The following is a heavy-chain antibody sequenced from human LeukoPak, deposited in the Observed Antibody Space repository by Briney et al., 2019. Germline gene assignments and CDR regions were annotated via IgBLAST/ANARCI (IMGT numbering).Heavy chain of an antibody. CDR1: GCTFTGYY. CDR2: INPNSGGT. V-gene: IGHV1-2*02. J-gene: IGHJ2*01. CDR3: ARSLDRRPSHFNL. Sequence: ASVKVSCKASGCTFTGYYMHWVRQAPGQGLEWMGWINPNSGGTNYAQKFQGRVTMTRDTSISTAYMELSRLRSDDTAVYYCARSLDRRPSHFNLWGRGTLVTVSS. D-gene: IGHD3/OR15-3a*01.